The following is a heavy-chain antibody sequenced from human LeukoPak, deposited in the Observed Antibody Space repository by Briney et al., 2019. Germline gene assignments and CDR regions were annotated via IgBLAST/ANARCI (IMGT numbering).Heavy chain of an antibody. V-gene: IGHV3-23*01. J-gene: IGHJ4*02. CDR2: ISDSGDST. D-gene: IGHD3-10*01. CDR3: TKWSGFGND. CDR1: GFTFSSYS. Sequence: GGSLRLSCAASGFTFSSYSMTWVRQTPGKGLEWVSGISDSGDSTYYADSVKGRFTVSRDNSRNTLYLEMNSLRAEDTAVYYCTKWSGFGNDWGQGTLVTVSS.